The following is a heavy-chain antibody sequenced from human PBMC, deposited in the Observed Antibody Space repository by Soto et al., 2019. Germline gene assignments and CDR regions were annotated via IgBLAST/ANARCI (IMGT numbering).Heavy chain of an antibody. CDR3: ATDLVGARYYYYGIGV. J-gene: IGHJ6*04. D-gene: IGHD1-26*01. CDR2: ISGSGGST. V-gene: IGHV3-23*01. CDR1: RCTFSSYA. Sequence: GVSLRLSCSASRCTFSSYAMSWGGQASGRGLERVSAISGSGGSTYYADSAKVRYTSSGDNSTSTLYLQMNSRRSQDTAVDYFATDLVGARYYYYGIGVRRKRTTVTVSS.